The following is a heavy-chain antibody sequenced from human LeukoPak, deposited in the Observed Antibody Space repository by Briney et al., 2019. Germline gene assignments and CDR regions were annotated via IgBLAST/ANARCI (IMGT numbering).Heavy chain of an antibody. D-gene: IGHD2-2*01. CDR1: GFTFSSYA. Sequence: PGGSLRLSCAASGFTFSSYAMSWVRQAPGKGLEWVSAISGSGGSTYNADSVKGRFTISRDNSKNTLYLQMNSLRAEDTAVYYCAKDRDIVVVHWFDPWGQGTLVTVSS. V-gene: IGHV3-23*01. J-gene: IGHJ5*02. CDR3: AKDRDIVVVHWFDP. CDR2: ISGSGGST.